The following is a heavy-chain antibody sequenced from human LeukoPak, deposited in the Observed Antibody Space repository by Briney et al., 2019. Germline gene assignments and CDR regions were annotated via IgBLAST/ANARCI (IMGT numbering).Heavy chain of an antibody. Sequence: SETLSLTCSVSGGSVRSDISHWSWIRQPPGKGLEWIGYDHYSGSANYNPSLESRVTMSLGNSKNQFSLDLTSVTAADTAVYYCARNRGWYATDVWAKGPRSPSP. D-gene: IGHD6-19*01. CDR2: DHYSGSA. V-gene: IGHV4-61*01. J-gene: IGHJ6*02. CDR1: GGSVRSDISH. CDR3: ARNRGWYATDV.